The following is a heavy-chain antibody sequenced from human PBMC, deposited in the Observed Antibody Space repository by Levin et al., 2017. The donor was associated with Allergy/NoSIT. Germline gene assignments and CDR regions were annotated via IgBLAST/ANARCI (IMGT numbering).Heavy chain of an antibody. D-gene: IGHD1-26*01. V-gene: IGHV1-2*06. Sequence: GESLKISCKASGYTFTGYYMHWVRQAPGQGLEWMGRINPNSGGTNYAQKFQGRVTMTRDTSISTAYMELSRLRSDDTAVYYCAREGALGDPGDYWGQGTLVTVSS. CDR2: INPNSGGT. J-gene: IGHJ4*02. CDR1: GYTFTGYY. CDR3: AREGALGDPGDY.